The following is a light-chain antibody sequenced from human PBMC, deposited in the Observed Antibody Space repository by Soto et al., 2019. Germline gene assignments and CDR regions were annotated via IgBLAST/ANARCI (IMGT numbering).Light chain of an antibody. CDR1: SSDIGSYNY. CDR2: EVT. Sequence: QSVLTQPASVSGSPGPSITISCTGTSSDIGSYNYVSWYQQCPGKAPKLLIYEVTNRPSGVSNRFSGSKSGNTASLTISGLQAEDDADYYCCSYRSSRTWVFGGGTKLTVL. V-gene: IGLV2-14*01. CDR3: CSYRSSRTWV. J-gene: IGLJ3*02.